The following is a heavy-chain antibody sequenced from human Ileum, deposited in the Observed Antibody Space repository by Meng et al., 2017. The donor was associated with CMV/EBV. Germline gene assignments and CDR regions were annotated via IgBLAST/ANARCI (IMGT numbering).Heavy chain of an antibody. Sequence: GESLKISCAASGFPFTVYWMNWVRQAPGKGLEWVAFIRHDGSDKYYADSVKGRFTVSSDNSKNTLYLQMNSLRAEDTAVYYCANVFRSGGETDYWGQGTLVTVSS. J-gene: IGHJ4*02. D-gene: IGHD3-16*01. CDR1: GFPFTVYW. CDR2: IRHDGSDK. CDR3: ANVFRSGGETDY. V-gene: IGHV3-30*02.